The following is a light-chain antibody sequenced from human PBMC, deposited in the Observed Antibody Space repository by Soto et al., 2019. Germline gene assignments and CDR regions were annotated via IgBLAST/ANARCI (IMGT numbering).Light chain of an antibody. CDR3: QQRSNWPLT. CDR2: DAS. Sequence: ELVLTQSPATLSLYPGERATLSCRASQSVSSSLAWYQQKPGQAPRLLIYDASNRATGIPARFSGSGSGTDFTLTITSLEPEDFAVYYCQQRSNWPLTFGGGTKV. J-gene: IGKJ4*01. V-gene: IGKV3-11*01. CDR1: QSVSSS.